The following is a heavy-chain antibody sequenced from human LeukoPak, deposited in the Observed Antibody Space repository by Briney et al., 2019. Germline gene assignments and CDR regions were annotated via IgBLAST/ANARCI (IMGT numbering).Heavy chain of an antibody. CDR2: IKQDGSER. Sequence: GGSLRLSCAASGFTFSSYWMSWVRQAPGKGLEWGANIKQDGSERYYVDSVKGRFTISRDNAKNSLYLKMNSLRAEDTAVYYCARDYSYGYYYYYMDVWGKGTTVTVSS. D-gene: IGHD5-18*01. J-gene: IGHJ6*03. CDR1: GFTFSSYW. V-gene: IGHV3-7*01. CDR3: ARDYSYGYYYYYMDV.